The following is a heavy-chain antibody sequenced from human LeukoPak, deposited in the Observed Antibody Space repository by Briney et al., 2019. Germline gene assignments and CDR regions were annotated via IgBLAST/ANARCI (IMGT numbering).Heavy chain of an antibody. CDR1: GGSISSGSYY. Sequence: KTSQTLPLTCTVSGGSISSGSYYWSWIRQPAGKGPEWIGRIYTSGSTNYNPSLKSRVTISVDTSKNQFSLKLSSVTAADTAVYYCARAWTTSGDAFDIWGQGTMVTVSS. J-gene: IGHJ3*02. D-gene: IGHD4-17*01. CDR2: IYTSGST. CDR3: ARAWTTSGDAFDI. V-gene: IGHV4-61*02.